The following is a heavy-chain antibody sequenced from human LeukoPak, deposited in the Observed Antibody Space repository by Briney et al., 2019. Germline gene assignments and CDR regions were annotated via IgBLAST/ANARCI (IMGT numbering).Heavy chain of an antibody. CDR1: GFMFDDYG. CDR3: ARPITFGVGFDY. V-gene: IGHV3-48*03. D-gene: IGHD3-16*01. Sequence: PGGSLRLSCAASGFMFDDYGMSWVRQAPGKGLEWVSYITISGNSIYYGDSVKGRFTISRENATNSLYLQMNSRRAEDTAVYYCARPITFGVGFDYWGQGTLVTVSS. CDR2: ITISGNSI. J-gene: IGHJ4*02.